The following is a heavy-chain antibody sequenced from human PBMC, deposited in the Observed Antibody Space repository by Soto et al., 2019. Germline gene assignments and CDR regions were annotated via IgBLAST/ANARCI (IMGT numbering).Heavy chain of an antibody. J-gene: IGHJ4*02. Sequence: LSLTCTISGGSISVYYWSWIRQPPGQALEWIGYIYDSGSPYYNPSLRSRVIISADTSKNQISLKLTSATAADTAVYYCAKARYYDSTGYLYYFDYWGQGTLVTVSS. CDR3: AKARYYDSTGYLYYFDY. V-gene: IGHV4-59*01. CDR2: IYDSGSP. D-gene: IGHD3-22*01. CDR1: GGSISVYY.